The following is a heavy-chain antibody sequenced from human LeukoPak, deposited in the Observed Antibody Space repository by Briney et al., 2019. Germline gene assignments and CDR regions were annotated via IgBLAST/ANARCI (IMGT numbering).Heavy chain of an antibody. CDR3: AREGYIVATMEHWYFDL. J-gene: IGHJ2*01. V-gene: IGHV6-1*01. CDR2: TYYRSKWYN. CDR1: GDSVSSNSAA. D-gene: IGHD5-12*01. Sequence: SQTLSLTCAISGDSVSSNSAAWNWTRQSPSSGLESLGRTYYRSKWYNDYAVSVKSRITINPDTSKNQFSLQLNSVTPEDTAVYYCAREGYIVATMEHWYFDLWGRGTLVTVSS.